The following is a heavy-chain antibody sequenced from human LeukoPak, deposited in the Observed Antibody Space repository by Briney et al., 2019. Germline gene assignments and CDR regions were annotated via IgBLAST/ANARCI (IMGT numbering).Heavy chain of an antibody. CDR2: ISYDGSNK. CDR3: ARDEPGYSYGYPSFDY. J-gene: IGHJ4*02. Sequence: GSLRLSCAASGFTFSSYAMHWVRQAPGKGLEWVAVISYDGSNKYYADSVKGRFTISRDNSKNTLYLQMNSLRAEDTAVYYCARDEPGYSYGYPSFDYWGQGTLVTVSS. CDR1: GFTFSSYA. V-gene: IGHV3-30-3*01. D-gene: IGHD5-18*01.